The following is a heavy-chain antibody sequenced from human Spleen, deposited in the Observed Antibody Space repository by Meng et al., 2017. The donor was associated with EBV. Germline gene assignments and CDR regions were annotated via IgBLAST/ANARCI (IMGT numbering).Heavy chain of an antibody. D-gene: IGHD3-22*01. V-gene: IGHV4-39*07. Sequence: LHLHESGPGLVKPSETLSLTCTVSGGSISSSSYYWGWIRQPPGKGLEWIGRIYYSGSTYYNPSLKSRVTISVDTSRNQFSLKLSSVTAADTAVYYCARDFHYYDSSGYFDYWGQGTLVTVSS. CDR1: GGSISSSSYY. CDR2: IYYSGST. J-gene: IGHJ4*02. CDR3: ARDFHYYDSSGYFDY.